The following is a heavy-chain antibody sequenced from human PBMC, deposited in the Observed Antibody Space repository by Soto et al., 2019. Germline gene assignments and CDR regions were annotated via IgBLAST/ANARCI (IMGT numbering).Heavy chain of an antibody. D-gene: IGHD3-10*01. J-gene: IGHJ6*02. CDR2: ISWESGSI. CDR3: ARDFYGHTVGYYYYGMDV. Sequence: PRLSCAASGFNFDDYAMHWVRQIPGKGLEWVSGISWESGSIGYADSVKGRFSISRDNAKNSLYLQMNSLRAEDTAVYYCARDFYGHTVGYYYYGMDVWGQGT. V-gene: IGHV3-9*01. CDR1: GFNFDDYA.